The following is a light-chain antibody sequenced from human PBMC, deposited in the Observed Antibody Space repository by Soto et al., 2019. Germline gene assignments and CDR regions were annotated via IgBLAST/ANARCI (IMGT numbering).Light chain of an antibody. Sequence: EIVLTQSPGTLSLSPVDRATLSCMASQSVMRYLAWYQQKPGQAPRLLIYDASYRATDTPARFSGSGSETDFTLTISSLEPEDFAVYCCQHRFNWPWTFGQGTKVDI. CDR3: QHRFNWPWT. J-gene: IGKJ1*01. CDR1: QSVMRY. CDR2: DAS. V-gene: IGKV3-11*01.